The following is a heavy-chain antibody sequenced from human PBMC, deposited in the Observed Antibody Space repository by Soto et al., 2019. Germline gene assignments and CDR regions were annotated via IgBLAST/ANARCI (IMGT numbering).Heavy chain of an antibody. CDR3: ARGGRYCTNGVCYHSYYYYYGMDV. Sequence: QVQLVESGGGLVKPGGALRLSCAASGFTFSDYYMSWIRQAPGKGLEWVSYISSSGSTIYYADSVKGRFTISRDNAKNSLYLQKNSLRAEDTAVYYCARGGRYCTNGVCYHSYYYYYGMDVWGQGTTVTVSS. V-gene: IGHV3-11*01. CDR1: GFTFSDYY. CDR2: ISSSGSTI. J-gene: IGHJ6*02. D-gene: IGHD2-8*01.